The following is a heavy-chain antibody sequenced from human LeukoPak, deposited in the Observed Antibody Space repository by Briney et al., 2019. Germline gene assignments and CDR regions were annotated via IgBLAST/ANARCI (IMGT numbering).Heavy chain of an antibody. CDR3: ERSERICMIVVVIGYFDY. CDR2: INQDGSAK. V-gene: IGHV3-7*01. Sequence: GGSVSLFCVACGFIFSSHWMSWVRGAPGKGLEWVANINQDGSAKYCVDSVKGRFTISRDNDKHSMYLQMNTQRAEDRAVYQCERSERICMIVVVIGYFDYWGQGTLVTVSS. CDR1: GFIFSSHW. D-gene: IGHD3-22*01. J-gene: IGHJ4*02.